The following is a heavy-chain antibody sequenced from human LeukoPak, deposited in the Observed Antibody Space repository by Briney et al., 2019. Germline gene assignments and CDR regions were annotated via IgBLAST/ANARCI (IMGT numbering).Heavy chain of an antibody. D-gene: IGHD3-22*01. CDR2: INGDGTST. CDR1: GFTFSSYW. J-gene: IGHJ4*02. CDR3: ARDLVVTSAY. V-gene: IGHV3-74*01. Sequence: PGGSLRLSCAAPGFTFSSYWMHWVRQAPGKGRVWVSRINGDGTSTTYADSVKGRFTISRDNAKNTLYLQMNGLRAEDTAVYYCARDLVVTSAYWGQGTLVTVSS.